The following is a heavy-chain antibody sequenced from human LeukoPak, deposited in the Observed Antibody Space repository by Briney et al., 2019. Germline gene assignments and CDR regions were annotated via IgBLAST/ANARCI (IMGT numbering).Heavy chain of an antibody. D-gene: IGHD3-10*02. CDR3: AELGITMIGGV. Sequence: PGGSLRLSCAASGFTFSSYSMNWVRQAPGKGLEWVSSISSSSIYIYYADSVKGRFTISRDNAKNSLYLQMNSLRAEDTAVYYCAELGITMIGGVWGKGTTVTISS. CDR2: ISSSSIYI. CDR1: GFTFSSYS. J-gene: IGHJ6*04. V-gene: IGHV3-21*01.